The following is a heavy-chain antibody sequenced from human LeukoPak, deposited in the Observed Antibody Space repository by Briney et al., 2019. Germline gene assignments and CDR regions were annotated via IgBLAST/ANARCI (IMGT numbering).Heavy chain of an antibody. CDR2: IYYSGST. CDR3: ARGRLIVGATD. V-gene: IGHV4-31*03. J-gene: IGHJ4*02. D-gene: IGHD1-26*01. Sequence: PSETLSLTCTVSGGSISSGGYYWSWLRQHPGKGLEWIGYIYYSGSTYYNPSLKSRVTISVDTSKNQFSLKLSSVTAADTAVYYCARGRLIVGATDWGRGTLVTVSS. CDR1: GGSISSGGYY.